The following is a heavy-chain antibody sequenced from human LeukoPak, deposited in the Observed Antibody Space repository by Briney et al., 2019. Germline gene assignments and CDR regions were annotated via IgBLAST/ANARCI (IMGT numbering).Heavy chain of an antibody. J-gene: IGHJ4*02. Sequence: GGSLRLSCAASGFTVSSNYMSWVRQAPGKGLEWVSVIYSGGSTYYADSVKGRFTISRDNSKNTLYLQMNSLRAEDTAVYYCARDPLGYCSGGSCGDWGQGTLVTVSS. D-gene: IGHD2-15*01. CDR2: IYSGGST. V-gene: IGHV3-53*01. CDR1: GFTVSSNY. CDR3: ARDPLGYCSGGSCGD.